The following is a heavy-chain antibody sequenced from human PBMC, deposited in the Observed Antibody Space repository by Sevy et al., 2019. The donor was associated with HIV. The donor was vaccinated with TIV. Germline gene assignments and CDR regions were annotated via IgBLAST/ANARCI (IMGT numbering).Heavy chain of an antibody. V-gene: IGHV4-61*01. J-gene: IGHJ6*02. D-gene: IGHD6-13*01. CDR1: GGSVSSGSYY. CDR2: IYYSGST. Sequence: SETLSLTCTVSGGSVSSGSYYWSWIRQPPGKGLEWIGYIYYSGSTNYNPSLKSRVTISVDTSKNQFSLKLSSVTAADPVVYYCARDSSWLRSYYGMDVWGQGTTVTVSS. CDR3: ARDSSWLRSYYGMDV.